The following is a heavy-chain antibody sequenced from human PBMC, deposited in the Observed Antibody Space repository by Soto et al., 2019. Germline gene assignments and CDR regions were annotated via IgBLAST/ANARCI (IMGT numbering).Heavy chain of an antibody. D-gene: IGHD3-9*01. CDR3: ARGLTIYYYYMDV. Sequence: EVQLVESGGGLVQPGGSLRLSCAASGFTFSSYAMHWVRQAPGKGLEYVSAISSNGGSTYYANSVKGRFTISRDNSKNTLYLQMGSLRAEDMAVYYCARGLTIYYYYMDVWGKGTTVTVSS. CDR2: ISSNGGST. CDR1: GFTFSSYA. J-gene: IGHJ6*03. V-gene: IGHV3-64*01.